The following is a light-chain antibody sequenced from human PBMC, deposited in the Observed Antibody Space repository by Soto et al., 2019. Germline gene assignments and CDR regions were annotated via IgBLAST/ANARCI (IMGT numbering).Light chain of an antibody. Sequence: QSALTQPPSVSGAPGQGVTISCTGSSFNIWANYDVHWYQHLPGTGPKLLIYANSFRPSGVPDRVSASKSGSSASLAITGLQAEDEADYYCQSYDARLSAYVFGTGTKLTVL. V-gene: IGLV1-40*01. J-gene: IGLJ1*01. CDR2: ANS. CDR3: QSYDARLSAYV. CDR1: SFNIWANYD.